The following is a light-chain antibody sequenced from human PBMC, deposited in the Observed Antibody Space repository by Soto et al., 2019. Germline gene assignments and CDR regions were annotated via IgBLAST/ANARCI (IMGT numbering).Light chain of an antibody. J-gene: IGLJ1*01. CDR2: SNN. CDR3: AAWDDSLNGLYV. Sequence: QSVLTQPPSASGTPRQRGTISCSGSSSKIGSNTVNWYQQLPGTAPKLLIYSNNQRPSGVPDRFSGSKSGTSASLAISGLQSEDEADYYCAAWDDSLNGLYVFGTGTKVTVL. CDR1: SSKIGSNT. V-gene: IGLV1-44*01.